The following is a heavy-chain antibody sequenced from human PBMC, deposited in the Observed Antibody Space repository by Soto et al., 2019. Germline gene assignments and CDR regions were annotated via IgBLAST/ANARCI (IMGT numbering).Heavy chain of an antibody. CDR3: ATQGFGKLHGLVDV. CDR2: ISKSGFP. V-gene: IGHV4-59*08. D-gene: IGHD3-10*01. J-gene: IGHJ6*02. Sequence: QAQLQTSGPGLVKPSETLSLTCTVSSVSINSFTKHYCIWIRQPPGKGLEWVGYISKSGFPRYNPTLSSRVTLSLDTSKNEFSLKLSSVTAADTALYFWATQGFGKLHGLVDVWGQGTTVTVSS. CDR1: SVSINSFTKHY.